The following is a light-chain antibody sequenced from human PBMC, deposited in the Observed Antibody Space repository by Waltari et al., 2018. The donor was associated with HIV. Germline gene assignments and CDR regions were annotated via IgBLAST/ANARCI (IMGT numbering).Light chain of an antibody. V-gene: IGLV3-25*03. CDR3: QSSDTSGTSVI. CDR2: KDN. Sequence: SSDLTQPPSVSVSPGQTATITCSGDSLSKQYTSWYKQRPGQAPVLLISKDNQRPSGIPGRFSGSTAGTTVTLAISRVQPDDEADYYCQSSDTSGTSVIFGGGTKLTVL. CDR1: SLSKQY. J-gene: IGLJ2*01.